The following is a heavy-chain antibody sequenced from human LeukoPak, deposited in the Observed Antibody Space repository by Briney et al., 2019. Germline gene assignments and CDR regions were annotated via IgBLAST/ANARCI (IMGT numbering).Heavy chain of an antibody. Sequence: PGGSLRLSCAASGFTFSSYSMNWVRQAPGKGLEWVSYISSSSSTIYYADSVKGRFTISRDNAKNSLYLQMNSLRAEDTAVYYCARDPLISSIAVNWFDPWGQGTLVTVSS. D-gene: IGHD6-6*01. V-gene: IGHV3-48*01. CDR1: GFTFSSYS. CDR2: ISSSSSTI. CDR3: ARDPLISSIAVNWFDP. J-gene: IGHJ5*02.